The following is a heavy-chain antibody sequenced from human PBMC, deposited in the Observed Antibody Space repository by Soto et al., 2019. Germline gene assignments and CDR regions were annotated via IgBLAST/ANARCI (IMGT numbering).Heavy chain of an antibody. CDR1: GLSFSDYY. Sequence: PGGSLRLSCAGSGLSFSDYYMSWIREAPGKGLEWVSYISSSGDIIYYADSVKGRFTISRDNAKNSLYLQMNSLRAEDTAVYYCARDLGYYASDGYFDYWGQGTVVTVSS. V-gene: IGHV3-11*01. CDR2: ISSSGDII. CDR3: ARDLGYYASDGYFDY. D-gene: IGHD3-22*01. J-gene: IGHJ4*02.